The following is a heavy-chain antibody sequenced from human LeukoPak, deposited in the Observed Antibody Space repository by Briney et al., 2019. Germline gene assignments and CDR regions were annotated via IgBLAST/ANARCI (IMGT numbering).Heavy chain of an antibody. CDR1: GYTFTSYD. CDR2: IIPIFGTA. Sequence: ASVKVSCKASGYTFTSYDINWVRQATGQGLEWMGGIIPIFGTANYAQKLQGRVTMTTDTSTSTAYMELRSLRSDDTAVYYCASSTPIVVGGFDYWGQGTLVTVSS. J-gene: IGHJ4*02. D-gene: IGHD3-22*01. CDR3: ASSTPIVVGGFDY. V-gene: IGHV1-18*01.